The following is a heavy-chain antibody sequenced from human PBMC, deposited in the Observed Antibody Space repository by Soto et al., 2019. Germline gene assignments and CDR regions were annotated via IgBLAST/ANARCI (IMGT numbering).Heavy chain of an antibody. CDR3: ARGLLFEGVIVSYYFDY. CDR2: IIPIFGTA. D-gene: IGHD3-16*02. CDR1: GGTFSSYA. J-gene: IGHJ4*02. Sequence: SVKVSCKASGGTFSSYAISWVRQAPGQGLEWMGGIIPIFGTANYAQKFQGRVTITADESTSTAYMELSSLRSEDTAVYYCARGLLFEGVIVSYYFDYWGQGTLVTVSS. V-gene: IGHV1-69*13.